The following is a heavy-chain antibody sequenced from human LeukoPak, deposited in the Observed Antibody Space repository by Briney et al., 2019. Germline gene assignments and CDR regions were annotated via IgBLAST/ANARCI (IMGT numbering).Heavy chain of an antibody. Sequence: GASVKVSCKASGGTFSSYAIGWVRQAPGQGLEWMGGIIPIFGTANYAQKFQGRVTITADESTSTAYMELSSLRSEDTAVYYCARDGSRELGFFYWGQGTLVTVSS. J-gene: IGHJ4*02. CDR3: ARDGSRELGFFY. V-gene: IGHV1-69*13. CDR2: IIPIFGTA. D-gene: IGHD1-26*01. CDR1: GGTFSSYA.